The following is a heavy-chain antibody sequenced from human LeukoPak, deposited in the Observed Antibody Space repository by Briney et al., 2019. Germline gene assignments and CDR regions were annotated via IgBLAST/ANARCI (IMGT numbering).Heavy chain of an antibody. V-gene: IGHV4-30-4*08. CDR3: ARDFGVIVGSAFDI. CDR2: IYYSGST. CDR1: GGSISSGDYY. Sequence: SQTLSLTCTVSGGSISSGDYYCNWIRQPPGKGLEWIGYIYYSGSTYYNPSLKSRVTISVDTSKNQFSLKLSSVTAADTAVYYCARDFGVIVGSAFDIWGQGTMVTVSS. J-gene: IGHJ3*02. D-gene: IGHD3-3*01.